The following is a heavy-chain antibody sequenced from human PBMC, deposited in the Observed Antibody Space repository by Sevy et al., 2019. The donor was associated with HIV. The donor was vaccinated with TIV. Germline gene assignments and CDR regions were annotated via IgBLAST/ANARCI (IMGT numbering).Heavy chain of an antibody. CDR1: GGSVSRSTYY. V-gene: IGHV4-39*01. Sequence: SETLSLTCTVSGGSVSRSTYYWGWIRQPPGKGLEWIGSIYYSGSTYYNPSLKSRATISVDTSKNKFSLKLSSVTAADTAVYYCARHSSMTTVTMNYWGQGTLVTVSS. CDR2: IYYSGST. CDR3: ARHSSMTTVTMNY. J-gene: IGHJ4*02. D-gene: IGHD4-17*01.